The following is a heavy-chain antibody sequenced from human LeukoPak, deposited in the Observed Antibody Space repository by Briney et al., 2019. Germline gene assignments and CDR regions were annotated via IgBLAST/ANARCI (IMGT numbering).Heavy chain of an antibody. V-gene: IGHV3-20*04. Sequence: GGSLRLSCAASGFPFDDYGMTWVRQAPGKGLEWVSGINWNGGSTGYADSVKGRFTISRDNAKNSLYLQMNSLKTEDTAVYYCARVHSGSWSYYYYYMDVWGKGTTVTVSS. CDR3: ARVHSGSWSYYYYYMDV. CDR1: GFPFDDYG. CDR2: INWNGGST. J-gene: IGHJ6*03. D-gene: IGHD1-26*01.